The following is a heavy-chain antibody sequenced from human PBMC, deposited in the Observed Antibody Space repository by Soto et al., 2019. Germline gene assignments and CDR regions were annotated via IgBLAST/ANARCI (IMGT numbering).Heavy chain of an antibody. D-gene: IGHD6-19*01. Sequence: QPPGKGLEWIGSIYYSGSTYYNPSLKSRVTISVDTSKNQFSLKLSSVTAADTAVYYCARHSLFTLAVAVLDYGMEVWGRGTTVTVSS. J-gene: IGHJ6*02. V-gene: IGHV4-39*01. CDR2: IYYSGST. CDR3: ARHSLFTLAVAVLDYGMEV.